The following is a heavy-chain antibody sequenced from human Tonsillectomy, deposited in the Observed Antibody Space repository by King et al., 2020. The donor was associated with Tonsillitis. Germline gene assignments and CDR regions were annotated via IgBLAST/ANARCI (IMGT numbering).Heavy chain of an antibody. V-gene: IGHV1-46*03. Sequence: QLVQSGAEVKKPGASVKVSCKASGYTFTSDYMHWVRQAPGQGLEWMGIMNPTGGNTNYAQKFQGRVTMIWDTSTSTVYMDLTNLRSEDTAVYFCTRGRYSGTHWGPGTLVTVSS. CDR2: MNPTGGNT. D-gene: IGHD1-26*01. CDR1: GYTFTSDY. CDR3: TRGRYSGTH. J-gene: IGHJ4*02.